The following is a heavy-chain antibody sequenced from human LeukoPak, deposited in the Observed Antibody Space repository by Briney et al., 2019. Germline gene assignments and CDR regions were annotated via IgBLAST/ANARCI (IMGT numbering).Heavy chain of an antibody. CDR3: AKCLGSGWYASSD. J-gene: IGHJ4*02. CDR1: GLTLSNYW. Sequence: GGSLRLSCTASGLTLSNYWMIWVRQAPGKGLQWVAKIKQDGSEKYYVDSVKGRFTISRDNAENSLYLQMNSLRAEDTAVYYCAKCLGSGWYASSDWGQGTLVTVSS. D-gene: IGHD6-13*01. CDR2: IKQDGSEK. V-gene: IGHV3-7*03.